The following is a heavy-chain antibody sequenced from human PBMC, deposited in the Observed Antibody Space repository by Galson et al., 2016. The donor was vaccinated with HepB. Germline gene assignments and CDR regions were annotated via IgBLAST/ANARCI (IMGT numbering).Heavy chain of an antibody. J-gene: IGHJ4*02. V-gene: IGHV1-69*02. D-gene: IGHD6-19*01. CDR1: GGTFSSYT. CDR3: ASKLLGGWYNY. CDR2: IIPILGIA. Sequence: SVKVSCKASGGTFSSYTISWVRQAPGQGLEWMGRIIPILGIANYAQKFQGRVTITADKSTSTAYMELSSLRSEDTAVYYCASKLLGGWYNYWGQGTLVTVSS.